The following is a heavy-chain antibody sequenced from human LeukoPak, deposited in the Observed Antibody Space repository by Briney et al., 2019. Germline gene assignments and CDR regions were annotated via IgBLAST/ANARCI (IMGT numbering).Heavy chain of an antibody. CDR2: IYSGGST. CDR3: AKDFRPRIVGAILVAFDI. CDR1: GFTFSSYA. D-gene: IGHD1-26*01. V-gene: IGHV3-66*01. Sequence: GGSLRLSCAASGFTFSSYAMSWVRQAPGKGLEWVSIIYSGGSTYYADSVKGRFIISRDNSKNTLYLQMNSLRAEDTAVYYCAKDFRPRIVGAILVAFDIWGQGTMVTVSS. J-gene: IGHJ3*02.